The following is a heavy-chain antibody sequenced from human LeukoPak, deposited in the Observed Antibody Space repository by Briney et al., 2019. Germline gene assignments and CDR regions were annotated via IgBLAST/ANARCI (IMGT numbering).Heavy chain of an antibody. CDR3: VKDSSSGSYFDY. CDR1: GFTFSRYA. V-gene: IGHV3-64D*06. D-gene: IGHD3-10*01. Sequence: PGGSLRLSCSASGFTFSRYAMHWVRQAPGKGLEYVSAISSNGGSTYYADSVKGRFTISRDNSRNTLHLQMSSLRVEDMAVYYCVKDSSSGSYFDYWGQGTLVTVSS. J-gene: IGHJ4*02. CDR2: ISSNGGST.